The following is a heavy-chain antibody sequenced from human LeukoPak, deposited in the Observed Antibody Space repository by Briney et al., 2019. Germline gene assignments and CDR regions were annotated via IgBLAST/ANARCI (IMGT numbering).Heavy chain of an antibody. Sequence: GGSLRLSCAASGFTVSSNYMSRVRQAPGKGLEWVSVIYSGGSTYYADSVKGRFTISRDNSKNTLYLQVNSLRAEDTAVYYCARAASDYGTNYYFDYWGQGTLVTVSS. D-gene: IGHD4-17*01. CDR3: ARAASDYGTNYYFDY. CDR2: IYSGGST. J-gene: IGHJ4*02. CDR1: GFTVSSNY. V-gene: IGHV3-53*01.